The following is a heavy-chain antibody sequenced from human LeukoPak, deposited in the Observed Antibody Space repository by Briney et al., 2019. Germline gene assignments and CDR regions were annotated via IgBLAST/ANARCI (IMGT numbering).Heavy chain of an antibody. J-gene: IGHJ3*02. CDR2: ISSSSSTI. CDR1: GFTFSSYS. Sequence: GGSLRLSCAASGFTFSSYSMNWVRQAPGKGLEWVSYISSSSSTIYYADSVKGRFTISRDNAKNSLYLQMNSLRAEDTAVYYCARTPCSSTSSSWAFDIWGQGTMVTVSS. V-gene: IGHV3-48*01. CDR3: ARTPCSSTSSSWAFDI. D-gene: IGHD2-2*01.